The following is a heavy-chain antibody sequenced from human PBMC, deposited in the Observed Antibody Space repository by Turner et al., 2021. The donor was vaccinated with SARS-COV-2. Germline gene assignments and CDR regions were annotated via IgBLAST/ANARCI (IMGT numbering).Heavy chain of an antibody. Sequence: HVQLFRSAAEVKKPGASVQLSCQAARYPFTGYYMHWVRQAPGQGLEWKGWMNTNSGGKNDAQKFKGRVNMTSDTSISTAYMELSRMRSDDTAVDYGARGRGGYEVWSGYPNWFDPWGQGTLVTVSS. V-gene: IGHV1-2*02. CDR1: RYPFTGYY. D-gene: IGHD3-3*01. CDR2: MNTNSGGK. J-gene: IGHJ5*02. CDR3: ARGRGGYEVWSGYPNWFDP.